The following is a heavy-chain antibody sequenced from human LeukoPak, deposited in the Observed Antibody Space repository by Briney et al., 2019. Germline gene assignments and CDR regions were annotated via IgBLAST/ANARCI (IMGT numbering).Heavy chain of an antibody. CDR1: GGSISSSSYY. J-gene: IGHJ4*02. Sequence: SETLSLTCTVSGGSISSSSYYWGWIRQPPGKGLEWIGSIYYSGSTYYNPSLKSRVTISVDTSKNQFSLKLSSVTAADTAVYYCARGWFGELLSDYWGQGTLVTVSS. CDR2: IYYSGST. D-gene: IGHD3-10*01. V-gene: IGHV4-39*07. CDR3: ARGWFGELLSDY.